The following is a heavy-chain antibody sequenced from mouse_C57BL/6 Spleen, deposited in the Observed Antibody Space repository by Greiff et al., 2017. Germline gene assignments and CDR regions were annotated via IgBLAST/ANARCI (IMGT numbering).Heavy chain of an antibody. V-gene: IGHV1-75*01. J-gene: IGHJ3*01. Sequence: VHLVESGPELVKPGASVKISCKASGYTFTDYYINWVKQRPGQGLEWIGWIFPGSGSTYYNEKFKGKATLTVDKSSSTAYMLLSSLTSEDSAVYFCARSGDYGNYAAWFAYWGQGTLVTVSA. CDR1: GYTFTDYY. D-gene: IGHD2-1*01. CDR3: ARSGDYGNYAAWFAY. CDR2: IFPGSGST.